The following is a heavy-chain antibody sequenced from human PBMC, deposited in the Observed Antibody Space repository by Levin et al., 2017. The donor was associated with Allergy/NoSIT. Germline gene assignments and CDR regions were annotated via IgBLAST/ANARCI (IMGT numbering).Heavy chain of an antibody. J-gene: IGHJ2*01. Sequence: GESLKISCKASGYTFTGYYMHWVRQAPGQGLEWMGRINPNSGGTNYAQKFQGRVTMTRDTSISTAYMELSRLRSDDTAVYYCARAGYSYGSRYFDLWGRGTLVTVSS. CDR3: ARAGYSYGSRYFDL. D-gene: IGHD5-18*01. CDR1: GYTFTGYY. CDR2: INPNSGGT. V-gene: IGHV1-2*06.